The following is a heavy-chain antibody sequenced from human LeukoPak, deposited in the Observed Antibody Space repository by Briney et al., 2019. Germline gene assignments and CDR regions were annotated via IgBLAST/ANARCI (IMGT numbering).Heavy chain of an antibody. CDR2: LNTSGNK. D-gene: IGHD6-13*01. V-gene: IGHV4-4*07. J-gene: IGHJ5*02. CDR1: GGSISPYH. CDR3: ARDPFRSSFDP. Sequence: PSETLSLTCTASGGSISPYHWTWIRQPAGQGLEWIGRLNTSGNKTYNPYIKGRVTISVGTSKNQFSLEMTSVTAADTAVYFCARDPFRSSFDPWGQGILVTVSS.